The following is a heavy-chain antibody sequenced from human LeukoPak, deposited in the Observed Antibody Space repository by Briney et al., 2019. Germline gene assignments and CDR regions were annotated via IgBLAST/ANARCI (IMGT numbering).Heavy chain of an antibody. CDR2: ISGSGGST. CDR3: ARHLGFGELLPILYGMDV. V-gene: IGHV3-23*01. CDR1: GFTFSSYA. Sequence: GGSLRLSCAASGFTFSSYAMSWVRQAPGKGLEWVSAISGSGGSTYYADSVKGRFTISRDNSKNTLYLQMNSLRAEDTAVYCCARHLGFGELLPILYGMDVWGQGTTVTVSS. D-gene: IGHD3-10*01. J-gene: IGHJ6*02.